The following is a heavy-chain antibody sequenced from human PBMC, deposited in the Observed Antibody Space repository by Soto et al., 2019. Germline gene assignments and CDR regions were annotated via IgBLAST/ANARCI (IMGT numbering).Heavy chain of an antibody. V-gene: IGHV1-3*01. CDR1: GYTLTSYA. Sequence: ASVKVSSTASGYTLTSYAMHWVRQAPGQRLEWMGWITAGNGNTKYSQKFQGRVTITRDTSASTAYMELSSLRSEDTAVYYCARSIVVVTALDYWGQGTLVTVSS. J-gene: IGHJ4*02. D-gene: IGHD2-21*02. CDR3: ARSIVVVTALDY. CDR2: ITAGNGNT.